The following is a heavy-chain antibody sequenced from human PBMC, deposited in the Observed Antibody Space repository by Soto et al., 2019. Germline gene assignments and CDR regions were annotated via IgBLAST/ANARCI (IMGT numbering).Heavy chain of an antibody. J-gene: IGHJ4*02. CDR1: GGSISSGDYY. V-gene: IGHV4-30-4*01. Sequence: SETLSLTCTVSGGSISSGDYYWSWIRQPPGKGLEWIGYIYYSGSTYYNPSLKSRVTISVDTSKNQFSLKLSSVTAADTAVYYCARADTAMVERFDYWGQGALVTVS. D-gene: IGHD5-18*01. CDR3: ARADTAMVERFDY. CDR2: IYYSGST.